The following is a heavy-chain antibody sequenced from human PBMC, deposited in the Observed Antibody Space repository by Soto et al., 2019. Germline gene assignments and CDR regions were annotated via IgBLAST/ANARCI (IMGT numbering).Heavy chain of an antibody. V-gene: IGHV5-51*01. CDR1: GYTFTNYW. CDR2: IYPGDSDT. CDR3: AASIFYYGMDV. Sequence: GASLKISCKGSGYTFTNYWIGWVRQMPGKGLEWMGIIYPGDSDTKYNPSFQGQVTISADKSITTTYLQWSSLKASDTAIYYCAASIFYYGMDVWGQVTTVTVSS. J-gene: IGHJ6*02.